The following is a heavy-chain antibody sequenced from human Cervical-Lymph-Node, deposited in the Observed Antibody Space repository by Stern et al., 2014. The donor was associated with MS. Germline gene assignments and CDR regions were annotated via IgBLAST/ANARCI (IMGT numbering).Heavy chain of an antibody. CDR1: GYTFSSYA. Sequence: QVQLGQSGAEVKKPGASVKVSCKASGYTFSSYAISWVRQAPGEGLEWLGRISGYNGKTNYAQKLQGRVTMTTDTSTSTAFMELGSLRSDDTAVYYCARGISIAYYSDTTGYFDAFDIWGQGTMVTVSS. J-gene: IGHJ3*02. CDR3: ARGISIAYYSDTTGYFDAFDI. V-gene: IGHV1-18*01. D-gene: IGHD3-22*01. CDR2: ISGYNGKT.